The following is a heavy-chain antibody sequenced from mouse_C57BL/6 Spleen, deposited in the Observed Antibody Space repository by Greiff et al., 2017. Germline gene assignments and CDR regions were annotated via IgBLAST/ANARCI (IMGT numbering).Heavy chain of an antibody. J-gene: IGHJ4*01. CDR1: GFTFSDYG. Sequence: EVKLMESGGGLVKPGGSLKLSCAASGFTFSDYGMHWVRQAPEKGLEWVAYISSGSSTIYYADTVKGRFTISRDNAKNTLFLQMTSLRSEDTAMYYCARPGGNWDYYAMDYWGQGTSVTVSS. CDR3: ARPGGNWDYYAMDY. V-gene: IGHV5-17*01. CDR2: ISSGSSTI. D-gene: IGHD4-1*01.